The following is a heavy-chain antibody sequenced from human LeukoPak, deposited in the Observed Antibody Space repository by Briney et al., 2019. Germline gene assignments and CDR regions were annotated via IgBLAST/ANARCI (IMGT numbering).Heavy chain of an antibody. CDR1: GGSLSSYY. J-gene: IGHJ6*02. CDR2: IYYSGST. CDR3: ARTSSSGWPLYYYYGMDV. V-gene: IGHV4-59*08. D-gene: IGHD6-19*01. Sequence: SETLSLTCTVSGGSLSSYYWSWIRQPPGKGLEGIGYIYYSGSTKYNAPLRSGGTISVDKCKKQFSLKLSSVTAADTAVYYFARTSSSGWPLYYYYGMDVWGQGTTVTVSS.